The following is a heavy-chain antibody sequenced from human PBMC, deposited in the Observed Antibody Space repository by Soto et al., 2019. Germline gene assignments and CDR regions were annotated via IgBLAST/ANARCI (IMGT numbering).Heavy chain of an antibody. Sequence: GESLKISCKGSGYSFTSYWIGWVRQMPGKGLEWMGIIYPGDSDTRYSPSFQGQVTISADKSISTAYLQWSSLKASDTAMYYCARIPGIAAAGNYFDYWGQGTLVTVSS. CDR3: ARIPGIAAAGNYFDY. J-gene: IGHJ4*02. CDR1: GYSFTSYW. CDR2: IYPGDSDT. V-gene: IGHV5-51*01. D-gene: IGHD6-13*01.